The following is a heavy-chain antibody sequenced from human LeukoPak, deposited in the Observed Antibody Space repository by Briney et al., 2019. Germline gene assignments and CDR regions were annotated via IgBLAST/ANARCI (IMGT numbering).Heavy chain of an antibody. V-gene: IGHV4-34*01. CDR3: ARVNCNNYEVDWFDP. J-gene: IGHJ5*02. CDR1: GGSFSGYY. CDR2: IYYSGST. D-gene: IGHD4-11*01. Sequence: PSETLSLTCAVYGGSFSGYYWGWIRQPPGKGLGWIGSIYYSGSTYYNPSLKSRVTISVDTSKNQFSLKLSSVTAADTAVYYCARVNCNNYEVDWFDPWGQGTLVTVSS.